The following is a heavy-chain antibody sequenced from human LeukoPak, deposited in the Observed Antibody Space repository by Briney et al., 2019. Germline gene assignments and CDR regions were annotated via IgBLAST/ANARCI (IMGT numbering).Heavy chain of an antibody. V-gene: IGHV4-30-4*01. CDR3: AREKCSGGICYSGFDC. D-gene: IGHD2-15*01. J-gene: IGHJ4*02. Sequence: PSETLSLTCTVSGGSISSGDYCWSWIRQPPGRGLEWIGYIYYSGSTYYNSSLKSRVTISIDTSKNQFSLKLSSVTAADTAVYFCAREKCSGGICYSGFDCWGQGTLVTVSP. CDR2: IYYSGST. CDR1: GGSISSGDYC.